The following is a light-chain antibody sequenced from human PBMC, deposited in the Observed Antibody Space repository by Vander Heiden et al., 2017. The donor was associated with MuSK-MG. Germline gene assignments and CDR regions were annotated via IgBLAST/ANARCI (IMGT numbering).Light chain of an antibody. V-gene: IGKV1-16*02. J-gene: IGKJ4*01. CDR1: QGISNY. CDR2: AAS. CDR3: QQDDNYPNT. Sequence: IHITQSPSSLSVSVRDRVTITCRPSQGISNYLAWSQQKPGKAPKFLLYAASSLQSGVPSQYSDSGSGSAFTRTISSLTPTDFATYYCQQDDNYPNTFGGGTKVEIK.